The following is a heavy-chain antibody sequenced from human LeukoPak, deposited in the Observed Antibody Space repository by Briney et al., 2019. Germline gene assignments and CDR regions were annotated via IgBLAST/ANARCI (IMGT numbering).Heavy chain of an antibody. CDR2: IYYSGST. D-gene: IGHD3-10*01. V-gene: IGHV4-31*03. Sequence: SQTLSLTCTVSGGCISSGGYYWSWIRQHPGKGLEWIGYIYYSGSTYYNPSLKSRVTISVDTSKNQFSLKLSSVTAADTAVYYCSSMVRGVIADWGQGTLVTVSS. J-gene: IGHJ4*02. CDR3: SSMVRGVIAD. CDR1: GGCISSGGYY.